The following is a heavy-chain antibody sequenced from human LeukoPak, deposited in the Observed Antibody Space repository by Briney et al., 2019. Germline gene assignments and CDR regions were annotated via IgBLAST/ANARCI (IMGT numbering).Heavy chain of an antibody. CDR1: GFTFSSYW. CDR3: GREAYDSGNYYTDY. Sequence: GGSLRLSCAASGFTFSSYWMHWVRQAPGKGLGWVSRTNNDMGSTSYADSVKGRFTISRDNAKNTVYLQMNSLRAEDTAVYYCGREAYDSGNYYTDYWGQGTLVTVSS. V-gene: IGHV3-74*01. J-gene: IGHJ4*02. CDR2: TNNDMGST. D-gene: IGHD3-10*01.